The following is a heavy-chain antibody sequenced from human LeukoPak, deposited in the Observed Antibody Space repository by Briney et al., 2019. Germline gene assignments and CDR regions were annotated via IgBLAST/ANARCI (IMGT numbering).Heavy chain of an antibody. V-gene: IGHV3-30*18. Sequence: GRSLRLSCAASGFTFSSYGMHWVRQAPGKGLEWVAVISYDGSNKYYADSVKGRFTISRDNSKNTLYLQMSSLRAEDTAVYYCAKDQLGVGDYWGQGTLVTVSS. CDR1: GFTFSSYG. CDR3: AKDQLGVGDY. CDR2: ISYDGSNK. D-gene: IGHD3-3*01. J-gene: IGHJ4*02.